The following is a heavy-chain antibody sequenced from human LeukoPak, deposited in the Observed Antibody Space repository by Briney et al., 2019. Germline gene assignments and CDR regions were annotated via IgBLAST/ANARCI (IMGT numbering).Heavy chain of an antibody. CDR3: ARDPLPTAIDVGGNY. CDR2: IVPIFGTA. J-gene: IGHJ4*02. Sequence: SVKVSCKASGGTFSSHAISWVRQAPGQGLEWMGGIVPIFGTANYAQKFQGRVTITADESTSTAYMELSSLRSEDTAVYYCARDPLPTAIDVGGNYWGQGTLVTVSS. CDR1: GGTFSSHA. D-gene: IGHD2-21*02. V-gene: IGHV1-69*01.